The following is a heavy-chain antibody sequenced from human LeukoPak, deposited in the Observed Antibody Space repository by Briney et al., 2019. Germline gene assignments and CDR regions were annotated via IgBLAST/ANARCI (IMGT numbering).Heavy chain of an antibody. CDR2: ITYDGGNE. CDR1: GFSFKDYN. CDR3: AKVRWDNSGLYYLDS. Sequence: PGGSLRLSCAASGFSFKDYNMHWVRQAPGKGLEWVAVITYDGGNEYYTDSVKGRFTISRDNSKSTLYLQMNSLRAEDTAVYYCAKVRWDNSGLYYLDSWGQGTLVTVSS. V-gene: IGHV3-30*18. J-gene: IGHJ4*02. D-gene: IGHD6-19*01.